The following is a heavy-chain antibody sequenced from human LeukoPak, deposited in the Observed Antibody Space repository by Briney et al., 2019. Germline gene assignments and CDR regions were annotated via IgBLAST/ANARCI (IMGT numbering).Heavy chain of an antibody. D-gene: IGHD3-9*01. CDR3: ARDQTYYDILTGYYSAGYFDY. CDR1: GFNFSIYA. J-gene: IGHJ4*02. Sequence: GGSLRLSCAASGFNFSIYAMSWVRQAPGKGLEWVSVIYSGGSTYYADSVKGRFTISRDNSKNTLYLQMNSLRAEDTAVYYCARDQTYYDILTGYYSAGYFDYWGQGTLVTVSS. V-gene: IGHV3-66*01. CDR2: IYSGGST.